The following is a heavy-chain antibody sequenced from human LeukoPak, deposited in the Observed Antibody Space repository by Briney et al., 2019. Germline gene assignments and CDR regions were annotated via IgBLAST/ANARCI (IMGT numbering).Heavy chain of an antibody. CDR2: IRYDGSNK. V-gene: IGHV3-30*02. Sequence: GGSLRLSCAASGFTFSSYVMHWVRQAPGKGLEWVAFIRYDGSNKYYADSVKGRFTISRDNSKNTLYLQMNSLRAEDTAVYYCAKFDRSHSGWYGGGYYYYMDVWGKGTTVTVSS. CDR1: GFTFSSYV. J-gene: IGHJ6*03. D-gene: IGHD6-19*01. CDR3: AKFDRSHSGWYGGGYYYYMDV.